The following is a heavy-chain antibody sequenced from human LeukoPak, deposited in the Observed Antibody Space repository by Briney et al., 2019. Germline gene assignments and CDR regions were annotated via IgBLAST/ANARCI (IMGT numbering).Heavy chain of an antibody. Sequence: PSETLSLTCTVSGGSISTYYWSWIRQPPGKGLEWIGYIYNSGSTNYNPSLKSRVTISVDTSKNQFSLKLSSVTAADTAVYYCARGKYSYGYSYRSYGMDVWGQGTTVTVSS. CDR3: ARGKYSYGYSYRSYGMDV. CDR2: IYNSGST. J-gene: IGHJ6*02. V-gene: IGHV4-59*12. D-gene: IGHD5-18*01. CDR1: GGSISTYY.